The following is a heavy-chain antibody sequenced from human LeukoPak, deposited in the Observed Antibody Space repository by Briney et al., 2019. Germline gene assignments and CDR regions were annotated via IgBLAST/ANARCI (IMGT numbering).Heavy chain of an antibody. CDR3: APSRPQKGFDP. V-gene: IGHV1-69*01. CDR1: GGTFSSYA. CDR2: IIPIFGTA. J-gene: IGHJ5*02. Sequence: SVKVSCKASGGTFSSYAISWVRQAPGQGLECMGGIIPIFGTANYAQKFQGRVTITADESTSTAYMELSSLRSEDTAVYYCAPSRPQKGFDPWGQGTLVTVSS.